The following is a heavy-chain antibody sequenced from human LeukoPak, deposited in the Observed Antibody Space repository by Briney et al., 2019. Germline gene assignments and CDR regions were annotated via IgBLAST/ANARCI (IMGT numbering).Heavy chain of an antibody. CDR1: GFTFSSYS. CDR3: ARARSFGPDYYYDSSGSHDY. CDR2: ISSSSSTI. D-gene: IGHD3-22*01. V-gene: IGHV3-48*01. J-gene: IGHJ4*02. Sequence: GGSLRLSCAASGFTFSSYSMNWVRQAPGKGLEWVSYISSSSSTIYYADSVKGRFTISRDNAKNSLYLQMNSLRSDDTAVYYCARARSFGPDYYYDSSGSHDYWGQGTLVTVSS.